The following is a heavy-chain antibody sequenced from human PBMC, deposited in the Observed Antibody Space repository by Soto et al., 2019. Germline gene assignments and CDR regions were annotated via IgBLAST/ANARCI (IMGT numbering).Heavy chain of an antibody. CDR3: ARSYCGDDCALDH. CDR1: GFIFSNYV. D-gene: IGHD2-21*02. Sequence: QVQLVESGGGVVQPGRSLRLSCAASGFIFSNYVMHWVRQAPGKGLEWVAVISYDGNSKHYADSVKGRFPICRDNSKSTLYVQMNSLRAEDTAVYYCARSYCGDDCALDHWGQGTLVTVSS. J-gene: IGHJ4*02. V-gene: IGHV3-30-3*01. CDR2: ISYDGNSK.